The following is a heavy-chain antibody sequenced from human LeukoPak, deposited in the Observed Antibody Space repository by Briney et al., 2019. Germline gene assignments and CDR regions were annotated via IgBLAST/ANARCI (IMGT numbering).Heavy chain of an antibody. D-gene: IGHD2-15*01. CDR3: ARDNKIVVVVAATRYYYYYGMDV. CDR1: GFTFSSYW. J-gene: IGHJ6*02. V-gene: IGHV3-7*01. Sequence: RTGGSLRLSCAASGFTFSSYWMSWVRQAPGKGLEWVANIKQDGSEKYYVDSVKGRFTISRDNAKNSPYLQMNSLRAEDTAVYYCARDNKIVVVVAATRYYYYYGMDVWGQGTTVTVSS. CDR2: IKQDGSEK.